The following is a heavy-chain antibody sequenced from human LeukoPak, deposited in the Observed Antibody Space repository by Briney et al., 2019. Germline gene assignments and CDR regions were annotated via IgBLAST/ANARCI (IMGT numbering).Heavy chain of an antibody. D-gene: IGHD6-19*01. CDR1: GFKFSIYV. CDR3: AKGGWVSPFEY. J-gene: IGHJ4*02. V-gene: IGHV3-23*01. CDR2: IRTDGTA. Sequence: GGSLTLSCAASGFKFSIYVMSWVRQAPGKGLEWVSLIRTDGTAYYPDSVKGGFSVFRDNSRNTLYLQLKSLRADDTATFYCAKGGWVSPFEYWGQGTLVTVSS.